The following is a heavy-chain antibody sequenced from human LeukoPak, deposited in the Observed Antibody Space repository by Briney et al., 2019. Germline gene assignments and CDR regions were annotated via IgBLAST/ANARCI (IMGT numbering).Heavy chain of an antibody. CDR2: ISSDGSKK. CDR3: AKDGGGSLEWLPPMDV. CDR1: GFTFSSYS. Sequence: GGSLRLSCAASGFTFSSYSMHWVRQAPGKGLEWVALISSDGSKKYYADSVKGRFTISRDNSKNTLYLQMNRLRAEDTAVYYCAKDGGGSLEWLPPMDVWGQGTTVTVSS. V-gene: IGHV3-30-3*01. D-gene: IGHD3-3*01. J-gene: IGHJ6*02.